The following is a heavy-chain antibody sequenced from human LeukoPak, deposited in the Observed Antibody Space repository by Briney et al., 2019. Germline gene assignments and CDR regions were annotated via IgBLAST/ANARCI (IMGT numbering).Heavy chain of an antibody. J-gene: IGHJ4*02. D-gene: IGHD1-26*01. CDR1: GYTFTGYY. Sequence: GASVKVSCKASGYTFTGYYMHWVRQAPGQGLEWMGWINPNSGGTNYAQKFQGRVTMTRDTSISTAYMELSRLRSDDTAVYYCARAKWELLIVPFDYWGQGTLVTVSS. CDR3: ARAKWELLIVPFDY. V-gene: IGHV1-2*02. CDR2: INPNSGGT.